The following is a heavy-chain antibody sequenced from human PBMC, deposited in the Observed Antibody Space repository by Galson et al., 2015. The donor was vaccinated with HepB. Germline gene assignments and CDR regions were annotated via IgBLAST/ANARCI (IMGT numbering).Heavy chain of an antibody. CDR3: ERGNFDSSGYYSGFDY. V-gene: IGHV3-13*01. CDR1: GFTFSNHD. J-gene: IGHJ4*02. Sequence: SLRLSCAASGFTFSNHDLHWVRQAPGKGLEWVSTIGDGGDTYYPGSVRGRFTISRENAKRSFYLQMNNLRAGDTAVYYCERGNFDSSGYYSGFDYWGQGILVIVSS. D-gene: IGHD3-22*01. CDR2: IGDGGDT.